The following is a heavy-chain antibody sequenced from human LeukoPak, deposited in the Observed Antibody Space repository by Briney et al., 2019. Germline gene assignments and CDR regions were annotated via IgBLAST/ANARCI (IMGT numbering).Heavy chain of an antibody. CDR3: ARDPAVGATRDYLDY. Sequence: PGGSLTLSCAASGFTVSSNYMSWVRQAPGKGLEWVSVIHSGDTTYYADSVKGRFTISRDNSKNTLYLQMNSLRAEDTAVYYCARDPAVGATRDYLDYCGQGTLVTVSS. CDR2: IHSGDTT. V-gene: IGHV3-66*01. J-gene: IGHJ4*02. CDR1: GFTVSSNY. D-gene: IGHD1-26*01.